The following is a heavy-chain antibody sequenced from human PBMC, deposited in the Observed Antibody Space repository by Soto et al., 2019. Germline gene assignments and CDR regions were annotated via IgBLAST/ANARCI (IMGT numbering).Heavy chain of an antibody. D-gene: IGHD6-13*01. CDR2: ISGSGGSL. V-gene: IGHV3-23*01. CDR1: GFTFSNYA. CDR3: AKASVWYPYFDS. J-gene: IGHJ4*02. Sequence: GSLRLSCAASGFTFSNYAMGWVRQAPGKGLEWVSGISGSGGSLFNANSVKGRFTISRDNSRNTLYLQMNSLRAEDTAVYYCAKASVWYPYFDSWGQGTLVTVSS.